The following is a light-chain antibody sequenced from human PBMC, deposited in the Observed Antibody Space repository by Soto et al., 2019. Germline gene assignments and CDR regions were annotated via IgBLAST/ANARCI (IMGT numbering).Light chain of an antibody. CDR2: GAS. V-gene: IGKV3-15*01. J-gene: IGKJ2*01. CDR3: QQHNNWPPIT. CDR1: QSVSSN. Sequence: EIVMTQSPATLSVSPGERATLSCRASQSVSSNLAWYQQKTGQAPRLLIYGASTRATGIPARFSGSGSGTEVTLTISSLLSEDFAVYYCQQHNNWPPITFGQGTKLEIK.